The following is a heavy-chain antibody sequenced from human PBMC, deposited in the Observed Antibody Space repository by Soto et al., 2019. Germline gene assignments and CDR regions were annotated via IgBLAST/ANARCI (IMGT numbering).Heavy chain of an antibody. CDR2: IRSKAYGGTT. Sequence: GSLRLSCTASGFTFGDYAMSWVRQAPGKGLEWVGFIRSKAYGGTTEYAASVKGRFTISRDDSKSIAYLQMNSLKTEDTAVYYCTRELRITMVRGVTAYGMDVWGQGTTVTVSS. J-gene: IGHJ6*02. CDR1: GFTFGDYA. D-gene: IGHD3-10*01. V-gene: IGHV3-49*04. CDR3: TRELRITMVRGVTAYGMDV.